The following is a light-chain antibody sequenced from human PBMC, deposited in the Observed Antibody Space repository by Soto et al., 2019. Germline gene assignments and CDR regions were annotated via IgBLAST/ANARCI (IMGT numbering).Light chain of an antibody. CDR1: SSDVGTYNL. V-gene: IGLV2-23*01. J-gene: IGLJ2*01. Sequence: QSALTQPASVSGSPGQSVTISCTGTSSDVGTYNLVSWYQQHPGKAPKLIIYEASHRPSGVSDRFSGSKSGNTASLSISGLQAEDEATYYCCSYASGSTPHVLFGGGTQLTVL. CDR2: EAS. CDR3: CSYASGSTPHVL.